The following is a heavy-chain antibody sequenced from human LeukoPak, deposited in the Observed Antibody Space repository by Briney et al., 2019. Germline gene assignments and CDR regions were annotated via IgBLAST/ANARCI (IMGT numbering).Heavy chain of an antibody. CDR3: ARGSDYDFWSGLNWFDP. CDR1: GGSISSSTYY. V-gene: IGHV4-39*07. Sequence: SETLSLTCTVSGGSISSSTYYWGWIRQPPGKGLKWIGSIYYSGSTYYNPSLKSRVTISVDTSKNQFSLKLSSVTAADTAVYYCARGSDYDFWSGLNWFDPWGQGTLVTVSS. J-gene: IGHJ5*02. D-gene: IGHD3-3*01. CDR2: IYYSGST.